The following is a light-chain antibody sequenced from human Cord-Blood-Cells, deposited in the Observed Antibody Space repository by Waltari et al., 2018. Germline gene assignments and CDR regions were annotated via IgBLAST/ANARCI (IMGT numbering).Light chain of an antibody. Sequence: NFMLTQPHSVSESPGKTVTISCTRSSGSIASNYVQWYQQRPGSSPTTVIYEDNQRPSVVPDRFSGASNSSSNSASLTISGLKTEDEADYYCQSYDSSIRVFGGGTKLTVL. CDR1: SGSIASNY. V-gene: IGLV6-57*01. CDR3: QSYDSSIRV. CDR2: EDN. J-gene: IGLJ3*02.